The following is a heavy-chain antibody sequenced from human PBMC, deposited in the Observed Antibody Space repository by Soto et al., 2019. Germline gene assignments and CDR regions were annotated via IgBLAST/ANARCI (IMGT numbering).Heavy chain of an antibody. CDR2: ISYYGTNE. V-gene: IGHV3-30*18. D-gene: IGHD1-26*01. Sequence: GGSLRLSCEASGFTFSVYGMHLVRQSPGKGLEWVAVISYYGTNEYYEDSVKGRFTISRDNSKNTLYLQMNRLRIEETAVYFCAKEDPSGRYSLDYWGQGSQVTVSS. CDR3: AKEDPSGRYSLDY. CDR1: GFTFSVYG. J-gene: IGHJ4*02.